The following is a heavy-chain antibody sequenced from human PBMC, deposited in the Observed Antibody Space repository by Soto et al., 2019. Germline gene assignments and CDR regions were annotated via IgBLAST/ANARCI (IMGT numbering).Heavy chain of an antibody. V-gene: IGHV1-69*13. D-gene: IGHD5-12*01. CDR3: ARDGTYGGSRDEYYFDY. Sequence: SVKVSCKASGGTFSSYAISWVRQAPGQGLEWMGGIIPIFGTANYAQKFQGRVTITADESTSTAYMELSSLRSEDTAVYYCARDGTYGGSRDEYYFDYWGQGTLVTVSS. CDR1: GGTFSSYA. J-gene: IGHJ4*02. CDR2: IIPIFGTA.